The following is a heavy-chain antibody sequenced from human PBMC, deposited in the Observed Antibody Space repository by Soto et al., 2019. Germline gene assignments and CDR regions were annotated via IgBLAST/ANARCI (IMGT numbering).Heavy chain of an antibody. CDR2: IRSKTHSYAT. J-gene: IGHJ4*02. CDR3: TRSGGSYSFGY. D-gene: IGHD1-26*01. V-gene: IGHV3-73*02. CDR1: GFTLSGSA. Sequence: EVQLVESGGGLVQPGESLKLSCAASGFTLSGSAVHWVRQASGKGLEWVGRIRSKTHSYATEYIASVKGRFTMSRDDSNNTEYLKMNGLKTDDTAVYYCTRSGGSYSFGYWGQGTLVTVSS.